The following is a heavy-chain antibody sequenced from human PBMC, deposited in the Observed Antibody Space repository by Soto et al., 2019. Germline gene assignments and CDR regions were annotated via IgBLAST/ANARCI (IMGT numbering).Heavy chain of an antibody. D-gene: IGHD3-3*01. CDR3: ARDPTIFGVVVYYGMDV. CDR1: GLTFSGYE. CDR2: ISSSGSTI. Sequence: VGPLRLSGAAAGLTFSGYEMNWVRQAPGKGLEWVSYISSSGSTIYYADSVKGRFTISRDNAKNSLYLQMNSLRAEDTAVYYCARDPTIFGVVVYYGMDVWGQGTPVTVSS. J-gene: IGHJ6*02. V-gene: IGHV3-48*03.